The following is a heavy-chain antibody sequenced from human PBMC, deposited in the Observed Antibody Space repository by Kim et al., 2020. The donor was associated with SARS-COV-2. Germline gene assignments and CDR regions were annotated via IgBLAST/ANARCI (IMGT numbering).Heavy chain of an antibody. D-gene: IGHD4-17*01. Sequence: ASVKVSCKASGYTFTSYYMHWVRQAPGQGLEWMGIINPSGGSTSYAQKFQGRVTMTRDTSTSTVYMELCSLRSEDTAVYYWTSRGYGDDFDYWGQGTLVTVSS. J-gene: IGHJ4*02. CDR3: TSRGYGDDFDY. CDR2: INPSGGST. CDR1: GYTFTSYY. V-gene: IGHV1-46*01.